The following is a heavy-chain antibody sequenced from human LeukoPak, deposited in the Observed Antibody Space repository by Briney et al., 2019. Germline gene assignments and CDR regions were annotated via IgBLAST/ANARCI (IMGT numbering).Heavy chain of an antibody. J-gene: IGHJ4*02. CDR2: IYYSGST. CDR3: ARGLFPSYYDSSGYVD. V-gene: IGHV4-59*01. Sequence: PSETLSLTCTVSGGSISSYYWSWIRQPPGKGLEWIGYIYYSGSTNYNPSLKSRVTISVDTSKNQFSLKLSSVTAADTAVYYCARGLFPSYYDSSGYVDWGQGTLVTVSS. CDR1: GGSISSYY. D-gene: IGHD3-22*01.